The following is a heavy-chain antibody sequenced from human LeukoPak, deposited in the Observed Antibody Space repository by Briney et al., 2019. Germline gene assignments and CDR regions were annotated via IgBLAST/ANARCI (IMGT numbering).Heavy chain of an antibody. CDR3: ARGQDGSGSYLFDY. CDR2: IHHSGSS. J-gene: IGHJ4*02. V-gene: IGHV4-59*01. CDR1: AGSLSSYS. D-gene: IGHD3-10*01. Sequence: SETLSLTCTVSAGSLSSYSWSWIRQPPGKGLEWIGDIHHSGSSNYNPSLKSRVTISVDTPKKQFSLQLSSVTAADTAVYYCARGQDGSGSYLFDYWGQGTLVTVSS.